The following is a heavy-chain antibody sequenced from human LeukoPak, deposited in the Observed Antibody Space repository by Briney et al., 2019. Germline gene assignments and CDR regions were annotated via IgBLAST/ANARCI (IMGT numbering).Heavy chain of an antibody. CDR2: IDTTTGRS. CDR1: GFPFSSYS. J-gene: IGHJ4*02. D-gene: IGHD3-22*01. CDR3: AKVNYYEPYF. Sequence: PGGSLRLSCAASGFPFSSYSMSWVRQAPGKGLEWVSTIDTTTGRSYCADSVKGRFIISRDNSQNTLYLQVNSLRADDTAVYYCAKVNYYEPYFWGQGTLVTVSS. V-gene: IGHV3-23*01.